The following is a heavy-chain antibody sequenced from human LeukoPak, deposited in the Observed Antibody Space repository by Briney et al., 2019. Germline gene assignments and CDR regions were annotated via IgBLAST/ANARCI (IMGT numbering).Heavy chain of an antibody. CDR3: ARGGSGSYPLDY. Sequence: PGGSLRLSCAASGFTFDDYGMSWVRQAPGKGLEWVSGINWNGGSTGYADSVKGRFTISRDNAKNSLYLQMNSLRAEDTAVYYCARGGSGSYPLDYWGQGTLVTVSS. CDR2: INWNGGST. D-gene: IGHD3-10*01. CDR1: GFTFDDYG. J-gene: IGHJ4*02. V-gene: IGHV3-20*04.